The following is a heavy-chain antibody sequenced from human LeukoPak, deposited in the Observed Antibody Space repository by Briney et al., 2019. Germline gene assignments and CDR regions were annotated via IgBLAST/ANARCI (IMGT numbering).Heavy chain of an antibody. Sequence: GRSLRLSCAASGFTFDDYTMHWVRQAPGKGLEWVSLISWDGGSTYYADSVKGRFTISRDNSKNSLYLQMNSLRTEDTALYYCAKDRRYYDSSGYLDYWGQGTLVTVSS. CDR2: ISWDGGST. D-gene: IGHD3-22*01. CDR1: GFTFDDYT. J-gene: IGHJ4*02. V-gene: IGHV3-43*01. CDR3: AKDRRYYDSSGYLDY.